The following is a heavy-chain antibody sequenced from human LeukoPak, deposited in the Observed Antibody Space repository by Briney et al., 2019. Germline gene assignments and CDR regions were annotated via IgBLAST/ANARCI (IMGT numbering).Heavy chain of an antibody. D-gene: IGHD6-25*01. J-gene: IGHJ4*02. V-gene: IGHV4-30-4*01. CDR1: GGSIGSGDSY. CDR2: IYYSGST. CDR3: ARSIAALDY. Sequence: SQTLSLTCTVSGGSIGSGDSYWSWIRQPPGKGLEWTGYIYYSGSTYYNPSLKSRVTISVDTSKNQFSLKLSSVTAADTAVYYCARSIAALDYWGQGTLVTVSS.